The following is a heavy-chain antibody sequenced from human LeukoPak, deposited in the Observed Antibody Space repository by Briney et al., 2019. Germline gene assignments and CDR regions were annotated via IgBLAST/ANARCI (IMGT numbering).Heavy chain of an antibody. CDR2: INPNTGGP. CDR3: ARHRNSQSAGAGDY. CDR1: GYTVAAYY. V-gene: IGHV1-2*02. Sequence: ASMKVSCKASGYTVAAYYIHWVRQAPGQGLEWMGWINPNTGGPFYAQKFQGRVTMTWDTSITTAYMELTRVTSDDTATYYCARHRNSQSAGAGDYWGQGTLVTVSS. J-gene: IGHJ4*02. D-gene: IGHD1-26*01.